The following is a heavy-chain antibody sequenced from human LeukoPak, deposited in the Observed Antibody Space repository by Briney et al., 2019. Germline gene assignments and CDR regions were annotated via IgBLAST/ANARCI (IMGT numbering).Heavy chain of an antibody. Sequence: GGSLRLPCAASGVIVSDHYMSWVRQAPGKGLEWVSVIYSGGSTYYAESVKGRFTISRDNSKNTVYLQMNSLRAVDTAVYYCAKSNYYDSSATFDYWGQGTQVTVSS. V-gene: IGHV3-53*01. D-gene: IGHD3-22*01. CDR3: AKSNYYDSSATFDY. CDR1: GVIVSDHY. CDR2: IYSGGST. J-gene: IGHJ4*02.